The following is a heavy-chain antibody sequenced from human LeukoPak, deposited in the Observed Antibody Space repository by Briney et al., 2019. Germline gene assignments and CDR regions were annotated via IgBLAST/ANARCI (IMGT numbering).Heavy chain of an antibody. CDR2: VGGRGIST. CDR3: AKLPSLYYGSGSHFDY. J-gene: IGHJ4*02. D-gene: IGHD3-10*01. CDR1: GFTFSNYA. Sequence: GGSLRLSCAASGFTFSNYAMTWVRQAPGEGLEWVSDVGGRGISTDYADSVKGRFTISRDNSKNTLYLQMNSLRGEDTAVYYCAKLPSLYYGSGSHFDYGGQGTLGTVSA. V-gene: IGHV3-23*01.